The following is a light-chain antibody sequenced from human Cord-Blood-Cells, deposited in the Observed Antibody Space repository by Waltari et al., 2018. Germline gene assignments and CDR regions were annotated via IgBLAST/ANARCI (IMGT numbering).Light chain of an antibody. Sequence: QSALTQPASVSGSPGQAIPLSCPGTSSDVGGYNYGPWYQQHPGKAPKLMIYDASNRPSGVSNRFSGSKSGNTASLTISGLQAEDEADYYCSSYTSSSTWVFGGGTKLTVL. J-gene: IGLJ3*02. V-gene: IGLV2-14*01. CDR3: SSYTSSSTWV. CDR2: DAS. CDR1: SSDVGGYNY.